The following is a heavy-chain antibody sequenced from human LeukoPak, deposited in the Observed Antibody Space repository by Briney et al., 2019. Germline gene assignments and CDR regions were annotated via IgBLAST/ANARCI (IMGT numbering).Heavy chain of an antibody. Sequence: SETLSLTCTVSGGSISGYYWSWIRQPAGKGLEWIGRIYTSGSTNYNPSLKSRVTMSVDTSKNQFSLKLSSVTAADTAVYYCARDRGAMGSHFGELSHWFDPWGQGTLVTVSS. CDR1: GGSISGYY. J-gene: IGHJ5*02. V-gene: IGHV4-4*07. CDR2: IYTSGST. D-gene: IGHD3-10*01. CDR3: ARDRGAMGSHFGELSHWFDP.